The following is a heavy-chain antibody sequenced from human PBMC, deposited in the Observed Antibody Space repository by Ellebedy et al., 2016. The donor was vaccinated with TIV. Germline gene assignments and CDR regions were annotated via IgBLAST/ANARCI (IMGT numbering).Heavy chain of an antibody. V-gene: IGHV3-30-3*01. CDR2: ISYDGSNK. Sequence: GGSLRLSXAASGFTFSSYAMHWVRQAPGKGLEWVAVISYDGSNKYYADSVKGRFTISRDNSKNTLYLQMNSLRAEDTAVYYCAKDGGGYCSSTSCWGQGTLVTVSS. CDR1: GFTFSSYA. CDR3: AKDGGGYCSSTSC. D-gene: IGHD2-2*01. J-gene: IGHJ4*02.